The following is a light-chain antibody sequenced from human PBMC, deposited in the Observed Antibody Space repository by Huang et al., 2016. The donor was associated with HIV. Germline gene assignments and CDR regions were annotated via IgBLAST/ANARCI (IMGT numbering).Light chain of an antibody. CDR3: QQYNTYSRT. J-gene: IGKJ1*01. V-gene: IGKV1-5*03. CDR1: QNIDNW. CDR2: RAS. Sequence: DIQMTQSPSTLSASVGDTVTITCRASQNIDNWLAWYQQKPGKAPKALIYRASSWESGVPSRFSGGGSGTEFTLTISSLQPDDFATYYCQQYNTYSRTFGQGTKVEIK.